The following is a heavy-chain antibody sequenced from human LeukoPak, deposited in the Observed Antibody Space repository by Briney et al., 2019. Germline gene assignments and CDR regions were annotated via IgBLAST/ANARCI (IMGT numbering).Heavy chain of an antibody. CDR2: IYTSGST. J-gene: IGHJ5*02. V-gene: IGHV4-4*07. CDR1: GGSISSYY. D-gene: IGHD2-15*01. CDR3: AGGPLGYCSGGSCYWFDP. Sequence: RTSETLSLTCTVSGGSISSYYWSWIRQPAGKGLEWIGRIYTSGSTNYNPSLKSRVTMSVDTSKNQFSLKLGSVTAADTAVYYCAGGPLGYCSGGSCYWFDPCGQGTLVTVSS.